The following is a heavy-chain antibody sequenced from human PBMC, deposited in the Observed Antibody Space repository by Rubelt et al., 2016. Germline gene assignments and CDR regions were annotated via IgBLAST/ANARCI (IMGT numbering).Heavy chain of an antibody. CDR2: INPNSGGT. J-gene: IGHJ3*02. CDR3: AREAAYDAFDI. CDR1: GYTFTGYY. V-gene: IGHV1-2*02. Sequence: QVQLVQSGAEVKKPGASVKVSCKASGYTFTGYYMHWVRQAPGQGLEWMGWINPNSGGTNYEQKFKGRGTMTRETSISTAYMELSRLRSDDTAVYYCAREAAYDAFDIWGQGTMVTVSS. D-gene: IGHD2-15*01.